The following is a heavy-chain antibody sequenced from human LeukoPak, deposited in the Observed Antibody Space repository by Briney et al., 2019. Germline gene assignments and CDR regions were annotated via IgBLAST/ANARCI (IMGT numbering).Heavy chain of an antibody. V-gene: IGHV3-21*01. Sequence: GGSLRLSCAASGFTFSSYSMNWVRQAPGKGLEWVSSISSSSSYIYYADSVKGRFTISRDNAKNSLYLQMNSLRAEDTAVYYCARDSSYDYGWWSDRVSFDDWGQGTLVTVSS. CDR1: GFTFSSYS. CDR3: ARDSSYDYGWWSDRVSFDD. J-gene: IGHJ4*02. D-gene: IGHD3-16*01. CDR2: ISSSSSYI.